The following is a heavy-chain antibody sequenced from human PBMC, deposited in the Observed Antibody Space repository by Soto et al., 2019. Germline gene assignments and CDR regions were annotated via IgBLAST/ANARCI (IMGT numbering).Heavy chain of an antibody. CDR3: ASGRYCSGGSCHYYYYGMDV. Sequence: SVKVSCKASGGTFSSYAISWVRQAPGQGXEWMGGIIPIFGTANYAQKFQGRVTITADKSTSTAYMELSSLRSEDTAVYYCASGRYCSGGSCHYYYYGMDVWGQGTTVTV. J-gene: IGHJ6*02. D-gene: IGHD2-15*01. CDR1: GGTFSSYA. CDR2: IIPIFGTA. V-gene: IGHV1-69*06.